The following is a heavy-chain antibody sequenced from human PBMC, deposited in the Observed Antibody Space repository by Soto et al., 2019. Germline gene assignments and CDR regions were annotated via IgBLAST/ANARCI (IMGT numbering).Heavy chain of an antibody. J-gene: IGHJ6*02. CDR3: ARVTDTGSVYYYYYYGMDV. V-gene: IGHV1-18*01. CDR1: GYTFTSYG. CDR2: ISAYNGNT. Sequence: QVQLVQSGAEVKKPGASVKVSCKASGYTFTSYGISWVRQAPGQGREWMGWISAYNGNTNYAQKLQGRVTMTTDTPTRTAYVELRSLRSDDTAVYYCARVTDTGSVYYYYYYGMDVWGQGTTVTVSS. D-gene: IGHD3-10*01.